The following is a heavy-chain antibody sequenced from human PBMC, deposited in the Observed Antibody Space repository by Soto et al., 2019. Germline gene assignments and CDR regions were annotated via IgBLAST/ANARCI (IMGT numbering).Heavy chain of an antibody. Sequence: QVQLQESGPGLVKPSETLSLTCTVSGGSISSYYWSWIRQPPGKGLEWIGYIYYSGSTNYNPSLMSRVTISVDSAKIHVSLKLSSVTAADTAVSYCAGLWLPYWYFDRWGRGTLFTVSS. CDR1: GGSISSYY. CDR3: AGLWLPYWYFDR. V-gene: IGHV4-59*08. CDR2: IYYSGST. D-gene: IGHD3-22*01. J-gene: IGHJ2*01.